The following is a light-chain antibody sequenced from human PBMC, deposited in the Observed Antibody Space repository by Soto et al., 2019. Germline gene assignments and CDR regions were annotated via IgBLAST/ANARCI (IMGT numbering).Light chain of an antibody. CDR1: QSVNSR. Sequence: EIVLTQSPGTLSLSPGERATLSCRASQSVNSRLAWYQHKPGQAPRLLISGASSRATGIPDRFSGSGSGTEFTLTISSLQSEDFAVYYCQQYNNWPRTFGQGTKVDIK. CDR2: GAS. CDR3: QQYNNWPRT. V-gene: IGKV3D-15*01. J-gene: IGKJ1*01.